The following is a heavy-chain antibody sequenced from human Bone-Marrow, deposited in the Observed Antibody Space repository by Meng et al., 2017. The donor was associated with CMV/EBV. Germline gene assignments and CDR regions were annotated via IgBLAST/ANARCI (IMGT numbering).Heavy chain of an antibody. CDR1: GFTFSSYA. D-gene: IGHD6-13*01. CDR2: ISGSGGST. CDR3: AKVGPDYSSPLNWFDP. J-gene: IGHJ5*02. Sequence: GGSLRLSCAASGFTFSSYAMSWVRQAPGKGLEWVSAISGSGGSTYYADFVKGRFTISRDNSKNTLYLQMSSLRAEDTAVYYCAKVGPDYSSPLNWFDPWGQGTRVTVYS. V-gene: IGHV3-23*01.